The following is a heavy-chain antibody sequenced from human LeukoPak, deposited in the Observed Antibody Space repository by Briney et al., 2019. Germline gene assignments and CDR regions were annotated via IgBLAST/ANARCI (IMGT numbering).Heavy chain of an antibody. CDR3: ARDVSGWLSFDY. Sequence: GASVKVSCKASGGTFSSYAISWVRQAPGQGLEWMGRIIPILGIANYAQKFQGRVTITADKSTSTAYMELSSLRSEDTAVYYCARDVSGWLSFDYWGQGTLVTVSS. CDR2: IIPILGIA. CDR1: GGTFSSYA. D-gene: IGHD6-19*01. J-gene: IGHJ4*02. V-gene: IGHV1-69*04.